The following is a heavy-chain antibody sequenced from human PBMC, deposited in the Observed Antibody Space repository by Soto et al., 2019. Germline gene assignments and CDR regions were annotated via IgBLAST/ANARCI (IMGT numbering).Heavy chain of an antibody. CDR3: ARDLEGYCSGGSCYSVAAFDI. V-gene: IGHV4-30-4*01. CDR1: GGSISSGDYY. D-gene: IGHD2-15*01. J-gene: IGHJ3*02. CDR2: IYYSGST. Sequence: PSETLSLTCTVSGGSISSGDYYWSWIRQPPGKGLEWIGYIYYSGSTYYNPSLKSRVTISVDTSKNQFSLKLSSVTAADTAVYYCARDLEGYCSGGSCYSVAAFDIWGQGTMVT.